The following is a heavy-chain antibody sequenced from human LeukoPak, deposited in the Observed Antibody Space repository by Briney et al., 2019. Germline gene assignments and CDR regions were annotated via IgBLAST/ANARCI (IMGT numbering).Heavy chain of an antibody. D-gene: IGHD5-18*01. CDR3: TTDRSVDTAMDVDY. Sequence: GGSLRHSCAASGFTFSNAWMSWVRQAPGKGLEWFGRIKSKTDGGTTDYAAPVKGRFNISRDDSKNTLYLQMNSLKTEDTAVYYCTTDRSVDTAMDVDYWGQGTLVTVSS. CDR2: IKSKTDGGTT. V-gene: IGHV3-15*01. CDR1: GFTFSNAW. J-gene: IGHJ4*02.